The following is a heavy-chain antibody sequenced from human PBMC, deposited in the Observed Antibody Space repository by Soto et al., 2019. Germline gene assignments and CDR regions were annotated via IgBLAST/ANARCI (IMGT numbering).Heavy chain of an antibody. CDR1: GFTFSSYW. CDR3: AKNRLPYSPYYYYYYGMDV. V-gene: IGHV3-30*18. J-gene: IGHJ6*02. D-gene: IGHD2-21*01. Sequence: AGGSLRLSCAASGFTFSSYWMSWVRQAPGKGLEWVVIISSDGNNKYYAESVKGRFTISRDNPKNTLYLQMNSLRVEDTAVYYCAKNRLPYSPYYYYYYGMDVWGQGTTVTVSS. CDR2: ISSDGNNK.